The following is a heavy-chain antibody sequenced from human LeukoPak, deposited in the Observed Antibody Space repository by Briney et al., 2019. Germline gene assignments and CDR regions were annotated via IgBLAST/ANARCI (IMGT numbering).Heavy chain of an antibody. D-gene: IGHD5-18*01. J-gene: IGHJ4*02. CDR3: ARGCAVDTAMMHVDY. V-gene: IGHV1-69*01. CDR2: IIPIFGTA. Sequence: ASVKVSCKASGGTFSSYAISWVRQAPGQGLEWMGGIIPIFGTANYAQKFQGRVTITADESTSTAYMELSSLRSEDTAVYYCARGCAVDTAMMHVDYWGQGSLVTVSS. CDR1: GGTFSSYA.